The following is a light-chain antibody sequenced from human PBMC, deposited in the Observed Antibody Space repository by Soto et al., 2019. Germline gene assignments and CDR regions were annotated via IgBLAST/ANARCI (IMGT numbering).Light chain of an antibody. CDR1: QSISSY. J-gene: IGKJ2*03. V-gene: IGKV1-39*01. Sequence: DIQMTQSPSSLSASVGDRVTITCRARQSISSYLNWYQQKPGKAPKLLIYAASSLQSGVPSRFSGSGSGTDFTLTINSLQPEDFATYYCQQSYSTPLRFGQGTKLEIK. CDR2: AAS. CDR3: QQSYSTPLR.